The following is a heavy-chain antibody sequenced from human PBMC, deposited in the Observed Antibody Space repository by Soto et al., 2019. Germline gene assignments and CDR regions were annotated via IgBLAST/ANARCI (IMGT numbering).Heavy chain of an antibody. CDR3: TTYAAYYYDSSGYYTFDY. V-gene: IGHV3-15*01. J-gene: IGHJ4*02. CDR1: GFTFSNAW. D-gene: IGHD3-22*01. Sequence: PGGSLRLSCAASGFTFSNAWMSWVRQAPGKGLEWVGRIKSKTDGGTTDYAAPVKGRFTISRDDSKNTLYLQMNSLKTEDTAVYYCTTYAAYYYDSSGYYTFDYWGQGTLVTVSS. CDR2: IKSKTDGGTT.